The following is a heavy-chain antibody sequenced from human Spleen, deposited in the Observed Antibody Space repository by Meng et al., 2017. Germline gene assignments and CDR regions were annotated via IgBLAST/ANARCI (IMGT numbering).Heavy chain of an antibody. CDR1: GGSFSGYY. CDR2: INHSGST. Sequence: VQLQEWGAGLLKPSETLSLTCAVYGGSFSGYYWSWIRQPPGKGLEWIGEINHSGSTNYNSSLKSRVTISVDTSQNNLSLKLSSVTAADSAVYYCARGPTTMAHDFDYWGQGTLVTVSS. V-gene: IGHV4-34*01. D-gene: IGHD4-11*01. J-gene: IGHJ4*02. CDR3: ARGPTTMAHDFDY.